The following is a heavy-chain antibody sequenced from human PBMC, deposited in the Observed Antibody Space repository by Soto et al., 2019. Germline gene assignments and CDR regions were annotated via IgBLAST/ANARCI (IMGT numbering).Heavy chain of an antibody. CDR1: GFTFTTYW. Sequence: GESLKISCRGSGFTFTTYWIGWVRQMPGKGLEWMGVIYPDDSDTKYNPSFQGRVTISADKSNSTAYLQWSSLEASDTAIYYCARAFRSNYYAYWGRGTLVTVSS. V-gene: IGHV5-51*01. J-gene: IGHJ4*02. CDR3: ARAFRSNYYAY. CDR2: IYPDDSDT. D-gene: IGHD3-3*01.